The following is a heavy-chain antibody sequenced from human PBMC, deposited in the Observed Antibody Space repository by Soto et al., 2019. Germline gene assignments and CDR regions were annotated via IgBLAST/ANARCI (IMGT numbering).Heavy chain of an antibody. CDR2: ISSSGSTI. CDR1: GFTFSDYY. V-gene: IGHV3-11*01. D-gene: IGHD5-12*01. Sequence: PGGSLRLSCAASGFTFSDYYMSWIRQAPGKRLERVPYISSSGSTIYYADSVKGRFTISRDNAKNSLYLQMNSLRAEDTAVYYCASYTRNYDVDIVATTDYYYYMDVWGKGTTVTVSS. CDR3: ASYTRNYDVDIVATTDYYYYMDV. J-gene: IGHJ6*03.